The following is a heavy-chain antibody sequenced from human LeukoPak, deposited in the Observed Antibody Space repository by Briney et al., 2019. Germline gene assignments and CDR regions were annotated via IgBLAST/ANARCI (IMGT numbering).Heavy chain of an antibody. CDR1: GFTFSSYT. CDR3: ARDRDVPAIGMDV. V-gene: IGHV3-21*06. J-gene: IGHJ6*02. Sequence: KPGGSLRLSCAASGFTFSSYTMSWVRQAPGKGLEWVSSISSSSSYMYYADSVKGRFTISRDNAKNSLYLQMNSLRAEDTAVYYCARDRDVPAIGMDVWGQGTTVTVSS. CDR2: ISSSSSYM.